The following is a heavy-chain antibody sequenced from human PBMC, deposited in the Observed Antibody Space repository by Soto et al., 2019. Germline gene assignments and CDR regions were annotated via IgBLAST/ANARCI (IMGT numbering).Heavy chain of an antibody. Sequence: ASVKVSCKASGYTFTSYYMHWVRQAPGQGLEWMGIINPSGGSTSYAQKFQGRVTMTRDTSTSTVYMELSSLRSEDTAVYYCARELLGYCIGGSCYRQYYYYGMDVWGQGTTVTVSS. CDR1: GYTFTSYY. D-gene: IGHD2-15*01. J-gene: IGHJ6*02. V-gene: IGHV1-46*01. CDR3: ARELLGYCIGGSCYRQYYYYGMDV. CDR2: INPSGGST.